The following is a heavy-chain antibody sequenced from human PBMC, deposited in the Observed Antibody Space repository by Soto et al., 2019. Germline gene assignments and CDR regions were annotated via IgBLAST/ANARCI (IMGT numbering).Heavy chain of an antibody. V-gene: IGHV1-2*02. CDR2: INPNSGGT. D-gene: IGHD6-6*01. CDR3: ARLVDEASRSIAARPSWFDP. CDR1: GYTFTGYY. J-gene: IGHJ5*02. Sequence: ASVKVSCKASGYTFTGYYMHWVRQAPGQGLEWMGWINPNSGGTNYAQKFQGRVTMARDTSISTAYMELSRLRSDDTAVYYCARLVDEASRSIAARPSWFDPWGQGTLVTVSS.